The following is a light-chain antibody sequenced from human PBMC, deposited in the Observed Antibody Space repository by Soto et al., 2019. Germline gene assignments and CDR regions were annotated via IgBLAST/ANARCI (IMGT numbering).Light chain of an antibody. J-gene: IGKJ3*01. V-gene: IGKV1-17*01. Sequence: DIQMTQSPSSLSASVGDRVTITCRASQDIRYDLGWFQQKPGKAPKRLIIGASRLESGVPSRFSASGSGTEFTLTISSLQPDDFASYYCLQHNTFPYSFCPGTRVDLK. CDR2: GAS. CDR3: LQHNTFPYS. CDR1: QDIRYD.